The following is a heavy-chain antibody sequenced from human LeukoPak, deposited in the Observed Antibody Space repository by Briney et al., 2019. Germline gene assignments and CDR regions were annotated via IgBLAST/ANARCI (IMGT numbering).Heavy chain of an antibody. CDR1: GGSISSSSYY. CDR3: ASGSNYYHSSGYDPHFDY. J-gene: IGHJ4*02. V-gene: IGHV4-39*01. Sequence: PSETLSLTCTVSGGSISSSSYYWGWIRQPPGKGLEWIGSIYYSGSTYYNPSLKSRVTISVDTSKNQFSLKLSSVTAADTAVYYCASGSNYYHSSGYDPHFDYWGQGTLVTVSS. CDR2: IYYSGST. D-gene: IGHD3-22*01.